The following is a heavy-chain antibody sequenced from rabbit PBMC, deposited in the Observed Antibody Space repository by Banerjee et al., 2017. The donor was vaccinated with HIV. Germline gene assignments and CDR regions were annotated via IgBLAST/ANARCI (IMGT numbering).Heavy chain of an antibody. J-gene: IGHJ4*01. V-gene: IGHV1S45*01. CDR3: ARGAGYGSYAYANL. CDR1: GIDFSSGYD. CDR2: IYAGSSGST. D-gene: IGHD6-1*01. Sequence: QEQLEESGGGLVQPEGSLTLTCTASGIDFSSGYDMCWVRQAPGKGLELIAYIYAGSSGSTWYASWAKGRFTISKTSSTTVTLQMTSLTAADTATYFCARGAGYGSYAYANLWGPGTLVTVS.